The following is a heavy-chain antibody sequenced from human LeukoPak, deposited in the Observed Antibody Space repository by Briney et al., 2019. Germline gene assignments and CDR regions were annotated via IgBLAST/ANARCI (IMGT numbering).Heavy chain of an antibody. J-gene: IGHJ4*02. CDR2: IRYDGSNK. V-gene: IGHV3-30*02. CDR1: GFTFSSYG. CDR3: AKDRYYDSSGYYASEFDY. Sequence: GGSLRLSCAASGFTFSSYGMHWVRQAPGKGLEWVAFIRYDGSNKYYADSVKGRFTISRDNSKNTLYLQMNSLRAEDTAVYYCAKDRYYDSSGYYASEFDYWGQGTLVTVSS. D-gene: IGHD3-22*01.